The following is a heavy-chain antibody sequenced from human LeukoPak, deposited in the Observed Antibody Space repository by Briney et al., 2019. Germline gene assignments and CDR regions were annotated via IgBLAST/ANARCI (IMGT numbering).Heavy chain of an antibody. CDR1: GFTFSSYS. D-gene: IGHD3-3*01. CDR2: ISSSSSYI. CDR3: ARDQGPSNYDFWSGYGAFDY. V-gene: IGHV3-21*01. J-gene: IGHJ4*02. Sequence: SGGSLRLSCAASGFTFSSYSMNWVRQAPGKGLEWVSSISSSSSYIYYADSVKGRFTISRDNAKNLLYLQMNSLRAEDTAVYYCARDQGPSNYDFWSGYGAFDYWGQGTLVTVSS.